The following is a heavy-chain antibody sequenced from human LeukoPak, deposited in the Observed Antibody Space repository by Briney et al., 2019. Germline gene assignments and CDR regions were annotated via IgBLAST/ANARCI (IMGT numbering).Heavy chain of an antibody. D-gene: IGHD6-13*01. J-gene: IGHJ4*02. CDR1: GFTFSSYG. Sequence: GGSLRLSCAASGFTFSSYGMHWVRQAPGKGLEWVAVIWYDGSNKYYADSVKGRFTISRDNSKNTLYLQMNSLRAEDTAVYYCAREGQLVQAYYFDYWGQEALVTVSS. CDR3: AREGQLVQAYYFDY. V-gene: IGHV3-33*01. CDR2: IWYDGSNK.